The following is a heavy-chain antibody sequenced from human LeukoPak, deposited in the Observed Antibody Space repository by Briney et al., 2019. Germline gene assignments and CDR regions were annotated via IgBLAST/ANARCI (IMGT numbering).Heavy chain of an antibody. CDR1: GYTLTELS. CDR3: ATDSGTGDTAMEPDLDY. D-gene: IGHD5-18*01. CDR2: FDPEDGEK. Sequence: SVTVSCKVSGYTLTELSMHWVRQAPGKGLEWMGSFDPEDGEKIYAQKVQGRVTMTEDTSTDTAYMELSSLRSEDTAVYYCATDSGTGDTAMEPDLDYWGQGTLVTVSS. V-gene: IGHV1-24*01. J-gene: IGHJ4*02.